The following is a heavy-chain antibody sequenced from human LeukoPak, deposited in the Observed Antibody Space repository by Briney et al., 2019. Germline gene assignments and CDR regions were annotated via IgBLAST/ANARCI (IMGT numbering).Heavy chain of an antibody. V-gene: IGHV1-2*02. J-gene: IGHJ6*03. D-gene: IGHD5-24*01. CDR2: INPNTGGT. Sequence: GASVKVSCKASGYTLTGSYMHWVRQAPGERHEWIGWINPNTGGTNYAQKFQGRVTMTWDTSISTAYMELSSLRSDDTAVYYCASSVGYNKAGYYYYLDFWGKGTTVSVSS. CDR1: GYTLTGSY. CDR3: ASSVGYNKAGYYYYLDF.